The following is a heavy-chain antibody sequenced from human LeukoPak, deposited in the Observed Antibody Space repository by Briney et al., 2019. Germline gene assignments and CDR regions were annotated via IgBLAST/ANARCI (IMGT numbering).Heavy chain of an antibody. CDR2: ISGSGGST. J-gene: IGHJ6*03. CDR1: GFTFSSYG. Sequence: LPGGSLRLSCAASGFTFSSYGMSWVRQAPGKGLEWVSAISGSGGSTYYADSVKGRFTISRDNSKNTLYLQMNSLRAEDTAVYYCASWLSTLVVVAATRGISYMDVWGKGTTVTVSS. D-gene: IGHD2-15*01. V-gene: IGHV3-23*01. CDR3: ASWLSTLVVVAATRGISYMDV.